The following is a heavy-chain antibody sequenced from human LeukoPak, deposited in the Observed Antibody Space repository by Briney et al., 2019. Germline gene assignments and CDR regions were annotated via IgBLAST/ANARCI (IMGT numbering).Heavy chain of an antibody. CDR3: ARDGGSTSLDY. CDR2: IRTSSSYI. CDR1: GFTFITYS. D-gene: IGHD2-2*01. J-gene: IGHJ4*02. Sequence: GGSLRLSCAASGFTFITYSMSWVRQAPGKGLEWVSYIRTSSSYIYYVDSVKGRFNVSRENAKSSLYLQMNSLRAEDTAVYYCARDGGSTSLDYWGQGTMVTVSS. V-gene: IGHV3-21*01.